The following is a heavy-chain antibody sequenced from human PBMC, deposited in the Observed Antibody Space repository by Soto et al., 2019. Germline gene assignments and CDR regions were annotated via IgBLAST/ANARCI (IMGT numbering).Heavy chain of an antibody. V-gene: IGHV1-69*01. CDR3: ARDSKSGTTELGLYYYYNMDV. Sequence: QVQLVQSGAEVKKPGSSVKVSCKASGSTFSSYAISWVRQAPGQGLEWMGGIIPIFGTTKYAQKFRGRVTITADESTSTAYMELSSLRSEDTAVYFCARDSKSGTTELGLYYYYNMDVWGQGTTVTVSS. CDR2: IIPIFGTT. CDR1: GSTFSSYA. D-gene: IGHD1-1*01. J-gene: IGHJ6*02.